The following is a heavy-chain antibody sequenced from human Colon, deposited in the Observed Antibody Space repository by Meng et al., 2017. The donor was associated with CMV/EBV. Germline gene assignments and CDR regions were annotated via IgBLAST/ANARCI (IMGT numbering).Heavy chain of an antibody. CDR3: VRESWYFDF. Sequence: VQLVPTGTEVKKPGASVNVSCKTSGYTFTANHLHWVRQAPGQGLEWMGWIYPQDGGTYFAQKFQDRVTLTRDTSITTAYMELSGLTSDDTAIYYCVRESWYFDFWGEGTLVTVSS. V-gene: IGHV1-2*02. J-gene: IGHJ4*02. CDR2: IYPQDGGT. D-gene: IGHD6-13*01. CDR1: GYTFTANH.